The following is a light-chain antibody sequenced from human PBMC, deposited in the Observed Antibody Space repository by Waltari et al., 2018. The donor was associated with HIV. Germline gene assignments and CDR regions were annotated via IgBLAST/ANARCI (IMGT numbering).Light chain of an antibody. CDR1: SSDVGGYNY. Sequence: QSALTQPRSVSGSPGQSVTISCTGTSSDVGGYNYVSWYQQHPGKAPKFMIYDVSKRPSGVPDRFSGSKSGNTAALTISVLQAEDEADYYCCSYAGNYTFVFGGGTKLTVL. CDR3: CSYAGNYTFV. CDR2: DVS. J-gene: IGLJ2*01. V-gene: IGLV2-11*01.